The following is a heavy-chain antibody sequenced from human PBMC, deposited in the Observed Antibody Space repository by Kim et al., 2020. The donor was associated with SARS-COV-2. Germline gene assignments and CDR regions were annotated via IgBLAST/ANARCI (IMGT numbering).Heavy chain of an antibody. Sequence: NYNPSLKSRVTISVDTSKNQFSLKRSSVTAADTAVYYCARDPYYYYGMDVWGQGTTVTVSS. V-gene: IGHV4-59*01. J-gene: IGHJ6*02. CDR3: ARDPYYYYGMDV.